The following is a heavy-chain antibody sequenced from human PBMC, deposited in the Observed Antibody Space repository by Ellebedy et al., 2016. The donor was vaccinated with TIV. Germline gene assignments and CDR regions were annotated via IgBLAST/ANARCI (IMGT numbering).Heavy chain of an antibody. V-gene: IGHV3-21*06. CDR2: ISLSSTYI. D-gene: IGHD1-26*01. CDR1: GFTFSSYT. Sequence: GESLKISXAASGFTFSSYTMNWVRQAPGKGLEWVSSISLSSTYIYYADSVKGRFTISRDNAKNSLYLQMNSLRGEDTAMYYCATRRELGALTDYDEYWGRGTLVTISS. CDR3: ATRRELGALTDYDEY. J-gene: IGHJ4*02.